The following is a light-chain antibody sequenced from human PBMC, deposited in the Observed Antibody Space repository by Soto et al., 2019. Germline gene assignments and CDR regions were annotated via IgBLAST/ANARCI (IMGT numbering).Light chain of an antibody. Sequence: EIVLTQFPGTLSLSPGERATLSCRASQSLSNTYLAWYQQKPGQPPRLLIYGASSRATGIPDRFSGSGSGTDFTLPIGRLEPEDFAVYYCQQYGTSPPVTFGGGTKVDIK. V-gene: IGKV3-20*01. J-gene: IGKJ4*01. CDR3: QQYGTSPPVT. CDR2: GAS. CDR1: QSLSNTY.